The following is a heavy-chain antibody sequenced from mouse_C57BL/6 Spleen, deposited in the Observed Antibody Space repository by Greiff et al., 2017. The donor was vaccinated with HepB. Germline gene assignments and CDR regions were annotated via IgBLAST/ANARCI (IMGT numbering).Heavy chain of an antibody. Sequence: EVQLQQSGPELVKPGASVKISCKASGYTFTDYYMNWVKQSHGKSLEWIGDINPNNGGTSYNQKFKGKATLTVDKSSSTAYMELRSLTSEDSAVYYCARDDGYFAYWGQGTLFTVSA. V-gene: IGHV1-26*01. CDR2: INPNNGGT. D-gene: IGHD2-3*01. J-gene: IGHJ3*01. CDR3: ARDDGYFAY. CDR1: GYTFTDYY.